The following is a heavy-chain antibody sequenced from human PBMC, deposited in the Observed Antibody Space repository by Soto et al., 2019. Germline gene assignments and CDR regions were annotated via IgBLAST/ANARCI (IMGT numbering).Heavy chain of an antibody. Sequence: ASVKVSCKASGYTFTSYGISWVRQAPGQGLEWMGWISAYNGNTNDAQKLQGRVTMTTDTTTSTAYMELRSLRSDDTAVYYCAEHSSSSGGYYYYGMDVWGQGTTVTVSS. J-gene: IGHJ6*02. D-gene: IGHD6-6*01. CDR1: GYTFTSYG. CDR3: AEHSSSSGGYYYYGMDV. CDR2: ISAYNGNT. V-gene: IGHV1-18*01.